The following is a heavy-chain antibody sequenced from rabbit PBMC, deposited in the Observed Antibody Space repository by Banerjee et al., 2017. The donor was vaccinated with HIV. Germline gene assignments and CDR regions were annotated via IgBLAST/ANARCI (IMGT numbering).Heavy chain of an antibody. CDR3: ARGSSSGLHYFGMDL. Sequence: QQQLEESGGGLVKPGGTLTLTCKASGIDFSSYYYMCWVRQAPGKGLELIACIATTSDNTWYASWVNGRFTISRSTSLNTVDLKMTSLTAADTATYFCARGSSSGLHYFGMDLWGPGTLAPS. CDR2: IATTSDNT. J-gene: IGHJ6*01. D-gene: IGHD1-1*01. V-gene: IGHV1S43*01. CDR1: GIDFSSYYY.